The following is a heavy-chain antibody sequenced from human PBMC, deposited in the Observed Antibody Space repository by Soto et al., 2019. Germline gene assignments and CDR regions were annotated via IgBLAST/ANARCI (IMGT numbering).Heavy chain of an antibody. V-gene: IGHV1-2*02. D-gene: IGHD2-2*01. CDR2: INPNSGDT. CDR1: EYIFTGYY. CDR3: ARPYCCSNSCHNWFDS. J-gene: IGHJ5*01. Sequence: ASVKVSCKASEYIFTGYYINWVRQAPGQGLERVGWINPNSGDTNYAQQFQGRVTMTTDTSMSTAYMELNRLRSGDTAVYYCARPYCCSNSCHNWFDSWGQGTLVTVSS.